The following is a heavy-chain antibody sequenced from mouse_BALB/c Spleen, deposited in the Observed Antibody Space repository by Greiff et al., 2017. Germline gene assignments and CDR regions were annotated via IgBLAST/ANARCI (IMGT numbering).Heavy chain of an antibody. CDR2: ISSGGST. J-gene: IGHJ2*01. D-gene: IGHD1-3*01. Sequence: EVKLVESGGGLVKPGGSLKLSCAASGFTFSSYAMSWVRQTPEKRLEWVASISSGGSTYYPDSVKGRFTISRDNARNILYLQMSSLRSEDTAMYYCAREVEVPYFDYWGQGTTLTVSS. V-gene: IGHV5-6-5*01. CDR1: GFTFSSYA. CDR3: AREVEVPYFDY.